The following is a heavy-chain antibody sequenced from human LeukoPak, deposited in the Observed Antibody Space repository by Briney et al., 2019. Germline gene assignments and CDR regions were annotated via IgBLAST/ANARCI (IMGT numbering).Heavy chain of an antibody. V-gene: IGHV1-3*03. CDR3: ARVVRYSSGPLTDLLPYSFDY. CDR2: INAGHGNT. CDR1: GYTFTSYA. D-gene: IGHD6-19*01. Sequence: ASVKVSCKASGYTFTSYAMHWVRQAPGQRLEWMGWINAGHGNTKYSQEFQGRVTITRDTSASTAYMELSGLRSEDMAVYYCARVVRYSSGPLTDLLPYSFDYWGQGTLVTVSS. J-gene: IGHJ4*02.